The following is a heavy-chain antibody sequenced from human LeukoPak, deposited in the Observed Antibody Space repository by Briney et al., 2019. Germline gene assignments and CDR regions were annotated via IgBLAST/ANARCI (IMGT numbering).Heavy chain of an antibody. Sequence: GGSLRLSCAASGFTFSTYAMSWVRRAPGKGLYWVSVVGDSSGSTYYADSVKGRFTISRDNSKNTLYLQMNSLRAEDTAVYYCAKDFSPCGGDCYPDAFDIWGQGTMVTVSS. CDR3: AKDFSPCGGDCYPDAFDI. CDR2: VGDSSGST. J-gene: IGHJ3*02. D-gene: IGHD2-21*01. CDR1: GFTFSTYA. V-gene: IGHV3-23*01.